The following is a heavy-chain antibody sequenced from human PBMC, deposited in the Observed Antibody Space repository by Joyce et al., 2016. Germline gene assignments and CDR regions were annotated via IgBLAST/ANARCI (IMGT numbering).Heavy chain of an antibody. CDR2: RSAHHGKT. D-gene: IGHD3-22*01. CDR3: ARDIHYYNSSGYYWGAFDI. CDR1: GYIFTTYG. J-gene: IGHJ3*02. V-gene: IGHV1-18*01. Sequence: QVQLVQSGSEVKKPGASVEVSCKASGYIFTTYGISWGRQAPGQGFEWMGWRSAHHGKTKYAQKFQGRVTMTIDTSTSTAYMELESLRSDDTAVYYCARDIHYYNSSGYYWGAFDIWGQGTMVSVSS.